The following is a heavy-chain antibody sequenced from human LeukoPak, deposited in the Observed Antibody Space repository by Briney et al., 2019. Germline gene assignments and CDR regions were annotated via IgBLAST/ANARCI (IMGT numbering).Heavy chain of an antibody. D-gene: IGHD3-3*01. V-gene: IGHV1-18*01. CDR3: ARESRGTIFGVVTYLQTGGYMDV. Sequence: GASVKVSCKASGYTFTSYGISWVRQAPGQGLEWMGWISAYNGNTNYAQKLQGRVTMTTDTSTSTAYMELRSLRSDDTAVYYCARESRGTIFGVVTYLQTGGYMDVWGKGTTVTVSS. CDR1: GYTFTSYG. J-gene: IGHJ6*03. CDR2: ISAYNGNT.